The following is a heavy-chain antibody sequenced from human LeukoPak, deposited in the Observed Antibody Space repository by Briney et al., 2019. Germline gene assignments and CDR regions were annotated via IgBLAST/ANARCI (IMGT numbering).Heavy chain of an antibody. V-gene: IGHV1-8*03. CDR3: ARGTPDY. CDR1: GYTFTSYD. J-gene: IGHJ4*02. Sequence: ASVKVSCKASGYTFTSYDINWVRQATGQGLEWMGWMNPNRGKTGYAQKFQGRVTITRTTSTTTAHMELTSLRSADTAVYYCARGTPDYWGQATLVTVSS. CDR2: MNPNRGKT.